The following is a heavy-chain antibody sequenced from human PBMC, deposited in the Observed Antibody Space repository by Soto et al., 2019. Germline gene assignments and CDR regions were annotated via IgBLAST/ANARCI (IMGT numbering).Heavy chain of an antibody. J-gene: IGHJ4*02. Sequence: QVQLVESGGGVVQPGRSLRLSCAASGFTFSSYGMHWVRQAPGKGLAWVAVIWYDGSNKYYADSVKGRFTISRDNSKNTLYLQMNSLRAEDTAVYYCARAPKKAARPSFALYWGQGTLVTVSS. D-gene: IGHD6-6*01. V-gene: IGHV3-33*01. CDR2: IWYDGSNK. CDR3: ARAPKKAARPSFALY. CDR1: GFTFSSYG.